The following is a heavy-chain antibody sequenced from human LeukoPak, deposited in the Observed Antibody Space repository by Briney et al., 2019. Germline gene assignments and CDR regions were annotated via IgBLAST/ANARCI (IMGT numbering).Heavy chain of an antibody. J-gene: IGHJ4*02. Sequence: QTGGSLRLSCAASGFTVSSNYMSWVRQAPGKGLEWVSVIYSGGSTYYADSVKGRFTISRDNSKNTLYLQMNSLRAEDTAVYYCARDRPGDSGYDSGDYWGQGTLVTVSS. CDR1: GFTVSSNY. CDR2: IYSGGST. D-gene: IGHD5-12*01. V-gene: IGHV3-66*01. CDR3: ARDRPGDSGYDSGDY.